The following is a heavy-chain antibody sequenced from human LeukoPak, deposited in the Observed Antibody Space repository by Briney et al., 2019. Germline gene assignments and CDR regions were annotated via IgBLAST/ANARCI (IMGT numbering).Heavy chain of an antibody. D-gene: IGHD5-18*01. Sequence: PSQTLSLTCTVSGGSISSGDYYWSWLRQPPGKGLGWIGYIYYSGNTYYNPSLKSRVTISVDTSKNQFSLKLSSVTAADTAVYYCARDYSYNGVGWFDPWGQGTLVTVSS. CDR1: GGSISSGDYY. CDR2: IYYSGNT. V-gene: IGHV4-30-4*01. CDR3: ARDYSYNGVGWFDP. J-gene: IGHJ5*02.